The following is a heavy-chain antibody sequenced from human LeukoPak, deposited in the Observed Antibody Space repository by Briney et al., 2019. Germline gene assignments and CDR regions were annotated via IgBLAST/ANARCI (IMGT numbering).Heavy chain of an antibody. V-gene: IGHV3-23*01. D-gene: IGHD6-19*01. CDR1: GFTFSSYV. Sequence: GGSLRLSCAASGFTFSSYVMSWVRQAPGKGREWVSSISGSGGGTYYADSVKGRLTVSRDNSKNTLYLQMNSLRADDTAIYYCAKDRGSGWSFDYWGQGTLVTVSS. CDR2: ISGSGGGT. J-gene: IGHJ4*02. CDR3: AKDRGSGWSFDY.